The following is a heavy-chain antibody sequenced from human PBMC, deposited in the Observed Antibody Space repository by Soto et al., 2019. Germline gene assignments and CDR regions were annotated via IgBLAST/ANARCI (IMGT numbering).Heavy chain of an antibody. J-gene: IGHJ4*02. CDR2: INGNGIST. CDR1: GFTFSSYA. V-gene: IGHV3-23*01. CDR3: VKAFTGQWLNDMGFDS. D-gene: IGHD6-19*01. Sequence: PGGSLRLSCAASGFTFSSYAMSWVRQAPGKGLEWVSAINGNGISTYYADSVKGRFIISRDNSKNTLYLQMNSLRVEDSAIYYCVKAFTGQWLNDMGFDSWGPGTQVIGAS.